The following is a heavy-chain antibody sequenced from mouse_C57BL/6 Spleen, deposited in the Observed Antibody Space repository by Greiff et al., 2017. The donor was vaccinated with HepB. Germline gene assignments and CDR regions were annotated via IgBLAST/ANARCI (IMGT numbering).Heavy chain of an antibody. CDR3: ARGIGYYYGPDY. V-gene: IGHV1-80*01. CDR1: GYAFSSYW. CDR2: IYPGDGDT. D-gene: IGHD1-1*01. Sequence: VQLVESGAELVKPGASVKISCKASGYAFSSYWMNWVKQRPGKGLEWIGQIYPGDGDTNYNGKFKGKATLTADKSSSTAYMQLSSLTSEDSAVYFCARGIGYYYGPDYWGQGTTLTVSS. J-gene: IGHJ2*01.